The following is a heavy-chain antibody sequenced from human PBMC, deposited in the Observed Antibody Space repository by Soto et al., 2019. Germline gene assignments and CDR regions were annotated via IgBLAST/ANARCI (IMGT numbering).Heavy chain of an antibody. V-gene: IGHV1-8*01. CDR1: GYTFTSYD. CDR2: MNPNSGNT. D-gene: IGHD6-19*01. Sequence: ASVKVSCKASGYTFTSYDINWVRQATGQGLEWMGWMNPNSGNTGYAQKFQGRVTMTRNTSISTAYMELSSLRSEDTAVYYCAYAGYSSGWFPYYCYYYGMDVWGQGTTVTVS. J-gene: IGHJ6*02. CDR3: AYAGYSSGWFPYYCYYYGMDV.